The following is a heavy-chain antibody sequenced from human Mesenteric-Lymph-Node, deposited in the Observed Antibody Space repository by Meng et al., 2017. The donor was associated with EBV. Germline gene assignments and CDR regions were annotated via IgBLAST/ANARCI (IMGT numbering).Heavy chain of an antibody. CDR3: ARSGYCSTTSCYPFDY. V-gene: IGHV4-4*02. Sequence: ELRESGPGRVKPSGTLALTCALSGGPISSSNWWSWVRQTPGKGLEWIGEIYHSGNTNYNPSLGGRAAISLDKSKNQYSLRLSSVTAADTAVYYCARSGYCSTTSCYPFDYWGQGILVTVSS. CDR2: IYHSGNT. CDR1: GGPISSSNW. D-gene: IGHD2-2*01. J-gene: IGHJ4*02.